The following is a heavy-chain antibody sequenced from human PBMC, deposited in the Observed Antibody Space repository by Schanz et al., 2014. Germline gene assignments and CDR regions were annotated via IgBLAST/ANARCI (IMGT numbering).Heavy chain of an antibody. CDR1: GYIFINSG. D-gene: IGHD3-3*01. CDR3: ARDRRFFDRDDLYYFDS. CDR2: ISVYNHNK. Sequence: QVQLVQSGPEVKKPGATVKVSCKASGYIFINSGISWVRQAPGQGLEWMGWISVYNHNKEYDQKFQGRVTMTTDTSTGTAYMALTDLRSDDTAVYYCARDRRFFDRDDLYYFDSWGQGTLXTVSS. V-gene: IGHV1-18*01. J-gene: IGHJ4*02.